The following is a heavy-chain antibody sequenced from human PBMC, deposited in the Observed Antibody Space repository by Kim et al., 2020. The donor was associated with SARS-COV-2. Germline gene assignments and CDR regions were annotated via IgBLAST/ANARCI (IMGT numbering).Heavy chain of an antibody. Sequence: NPSLKSRVTISVDTSKNQFSLKLSSVTTEDTAVYYCARGAAAGRSNWFDPWGQGTLVTVSS. CDR3: ARGAAAGRSNWFDP. J-gene: IGHJ5*02. V-gene: IGHV4-31*02. D-gene: IGHD6-13*01.